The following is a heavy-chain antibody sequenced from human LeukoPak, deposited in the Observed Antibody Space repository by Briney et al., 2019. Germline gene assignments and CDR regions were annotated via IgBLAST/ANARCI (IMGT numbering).Heavy chain of an antibody. J-gene: IGHJ6*03. D-gene: IGHD1-14*01. CDR3: ASRNPPRKYYYYYYYMDV. Sequence: SVKVSCKASGGTFSSYAISWVRQAPGQGLEWMGGIIPIFGTANYAQKFQGRVTITTDESTSTAYMELSSLRSEDTAVYYCASRNPPRKYYYYYYYMDVWGKGTTVTVSS. CDR1: GGTFSSYA. CDR2: IIPIFGTA. V-gene: IGHV1-69*05.